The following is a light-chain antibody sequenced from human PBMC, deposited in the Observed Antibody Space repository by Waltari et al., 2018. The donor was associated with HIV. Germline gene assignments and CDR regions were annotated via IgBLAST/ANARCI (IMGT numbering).Light chain of an antibody. J-gene: IGKJ4*01. CDR3: QQLKSYPHT. CDR1: QGISSS. CDR2: DAS. V-gene: IGKV1-9*01. Sequence: DIQLTLSPSFLSASVGDGLTITCRASQGISSSLAWYQQKPGKVPNLLIFDASTLQVGVPSRFSGSGSGTEFTLTVYSLQPEDFATYYCQQLKSYPHTFGGGTRVE.